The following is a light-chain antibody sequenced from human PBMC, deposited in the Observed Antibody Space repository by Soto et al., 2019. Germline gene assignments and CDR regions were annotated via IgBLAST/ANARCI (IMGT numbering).Light chain of an antibody. J-gene: IGLJ1*01. CDR1: NRDVGASNV. Sequence: QSALTQPASVSGSPGQSITISCTGTNRDVGASNVVSWYQQHPGKAPQLMIHEATKRPSGVSDRFSGSKSANTASLTISGLQAEDEGHYYCCSSAANSTYLFGTGTKLPVL. CDR2: EAT. CDR3: CSSAANSTYL. V-gene: IGLV2-23*01.